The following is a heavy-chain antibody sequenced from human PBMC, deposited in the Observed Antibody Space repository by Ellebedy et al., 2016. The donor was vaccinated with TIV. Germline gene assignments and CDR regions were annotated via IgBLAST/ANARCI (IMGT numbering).Heavy chain of an antibody. D-gene: IGHD3-10*01. J-gene: IGHJ4*02. CDR2: IRYDGANR. CDR3: AKDGGSGIPTPLDN. CDR1: AFTSRTSG. Sequence: PAGSLRLSCAASAFTSRTSGLPLVLQAPGQGLEWVALIRYDGANRSYADSVRCRFTISRDNSKNTLFLQMNSLKPEDTAVYYCAKDGGSGIPTPLDNWGQGTLVTVSS. V-gene: IGHV3-30*02.